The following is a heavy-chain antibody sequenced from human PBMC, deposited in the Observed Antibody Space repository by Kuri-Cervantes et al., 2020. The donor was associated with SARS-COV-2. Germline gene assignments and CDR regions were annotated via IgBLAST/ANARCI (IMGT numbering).Heavy chain of an antibody. D-gene: IGHD3-22*01. CDR3: ARGMYYYDSSGYYYDLNFDY. CDR2: INHSGST. CDR1: GGSFSGYY. V-gene: IGHV4-34*01. Sequence: SQTLSLTCAVYGGSFSGYYWSWIRQLPGKGLEWIGEINHSGSTNYNPSLKSRVTISVDTSKNQFSLKLSSVTAADTAVYYCARGMYYYDSSGYYYDLNFDYWGQGTLVTVSS. J-gene: IGHJ4*02.